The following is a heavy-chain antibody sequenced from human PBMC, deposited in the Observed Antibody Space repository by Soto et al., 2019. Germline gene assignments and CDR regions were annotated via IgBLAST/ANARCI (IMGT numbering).Heavy chain of an antibody. V-gene: IGHV1-2*02. CDR3: ARQYCSSTSCPRGRFDP. J-gene: IGHJ5*02. D-gene: IGHD2-2*01. CDR1: GYTFTGYY. CDR2: INPNSGGT. Sequence: GPSVKVSCKASGYTFTGYYMHWVRQAPGQGLEWMGWINPNSGGTNYAQKFQGRVTMTRDTSISTAYMELSRLRSDDTAVYYCARQYCSSTSCPRGRFDPWGQGTLVTVSS.